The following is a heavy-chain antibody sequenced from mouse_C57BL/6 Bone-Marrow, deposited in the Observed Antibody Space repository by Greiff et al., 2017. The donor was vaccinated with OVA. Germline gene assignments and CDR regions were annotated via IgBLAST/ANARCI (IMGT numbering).Heavy chain of an antibody. Sequence: QVQLQQSGAELAKPGASVKLSCKASGYTFTSYWMHWVKQRPGQGLEWIGYINPSSGYTKYNQKFKDKATLPADKSSSTAYMQLSSLTYEDSAVYYCARYPPYYSNYPHYFDYWGQGTTLTVSS. CDR2: INPSSGYT. CDR3: ARYPPYYSNYPHYFDY. V-gene: IGHV1-7*01. J-gene: IGHJ2*01. D-gene: IGHD2-5*01. CDR1: GYTFTSYW.